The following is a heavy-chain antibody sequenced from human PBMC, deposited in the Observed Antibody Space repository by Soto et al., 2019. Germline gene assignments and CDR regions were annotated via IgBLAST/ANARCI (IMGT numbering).Heavy chain of an antibody. CDR2: IYYSGST. CDR3: ARSSSFTMLVDY. V-gene: IGHV4-39*01. Sequence: SETLYLTCTVSGGSISSSSYYWGWIRLPPGKGLEWIGSIYYSGSTYYNPSLKSRVTLSVDTSKTQCSLKLSSVTAADTAVYYCARSSSFTMLVDYWGQGTLVTVSS. CDR1: GGSISSSSYY. D-gene: IGHD2-2*01. J-gene: IGHJ4*02.